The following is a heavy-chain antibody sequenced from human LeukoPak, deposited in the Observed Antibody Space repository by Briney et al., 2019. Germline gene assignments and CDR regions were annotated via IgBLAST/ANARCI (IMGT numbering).Heavy chain of an antibody. CDR2: IYYSGST. Sequence: YWSWIRQHPGKGLEWIGYIYYSGSTYYNPSLKSRVTVSVDTSKNQFSLKLSSVTAADTAVYYCARVDSSGSPFDYWGQGTLVTVSS. D-gene: IGHD3-22*01. V-gene: IGHV4-31*02. CDR3: ARVDSSGSPFDY. CDR1: Y. J-gene: IGHJ4*02.